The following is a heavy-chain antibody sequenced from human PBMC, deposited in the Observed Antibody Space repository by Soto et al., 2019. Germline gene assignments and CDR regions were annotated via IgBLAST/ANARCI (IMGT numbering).Heavy chain of an antibody. J-gene: IGHJ5*01. V-gene: IGHV4-30-4*01. Sequence: SETLSLTCSVSGDSISNLDYFWAWIRQPPGQALEYIGYIYKSATTYYNPSFESRVAISVDTSKSQFSLNVTSVTAADTAVYFCARGRYCLTGRCFPNWFDSWGQGALVTVSA. CDR2: IYKSATT. CDR3: ARGRYCLTGRCFPNWFDS. CDR1: GDSISNLDYF. D-gene: IGHD7-27*01.